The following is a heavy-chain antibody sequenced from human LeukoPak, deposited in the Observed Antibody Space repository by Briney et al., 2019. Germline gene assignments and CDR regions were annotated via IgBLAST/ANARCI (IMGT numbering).Heavy chain of an antibody. CDR1: GGSLSSYY. D-gene: IGHD3-10*01. V-gene: IGHV4-59*12. J-gene: IGHJ3*02. Sequence: SETLSLTCTVSGGSLSSYYWSWIRQPPGKGLEWIGYIYYSGSTNYNPSLKSRVTISVDKSKNQFSLKLTSVTAADTAVYYCARGSAGDAFDIWGQGTMVTVSS. CDR3: ARGSAGDAFDI. CDR2: IYYSGST.